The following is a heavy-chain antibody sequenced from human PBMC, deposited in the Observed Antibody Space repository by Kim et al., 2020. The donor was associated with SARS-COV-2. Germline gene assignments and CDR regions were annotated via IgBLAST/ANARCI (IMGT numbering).Heavy chain of an antibody. Sequence: GGSLRLSCAASGFTFSNAWMSWVRQAPGKGLEWVGRIKSKTDGGTTDYAAPVKGRFTISRDDSKNTLYLQMNSLKTEDTAVYYCTTEWTLAGHIAAAGNFDYWGQGTLVTVAS. CDR3: TTEWTLAGHIAAAGNFDY. CDR1: GFTFSNAW. J-gene: IGHJ4*02. CDR2: IKSKTDGGTT. D-gene: IGHD6-13*01. V-gene: IGHV3-15*01.